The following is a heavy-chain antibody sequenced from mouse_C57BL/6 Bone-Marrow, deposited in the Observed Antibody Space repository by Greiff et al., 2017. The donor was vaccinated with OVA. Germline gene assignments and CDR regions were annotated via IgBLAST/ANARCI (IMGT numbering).Heavy chain of an antibody. CDR3: ARITTVVAHWYFDV. V-gene: IGHV5-17*01. J-gene: IGHJ1*03. Sequence: EVKLVESGGGLVKPGGSLKLSCAASGFTFSDYGMHWVRQAPEKGLEWVAYISSGSSTIYYADTVKGRFTISRDNAKNTLFLQMTSLRSEDTAMYYCARITTVVAHWYFDVWGTGTTVTVSS. D-gene: IGHD1-1*01. CDR1: GFTFSDYG. CDR2: ISSGSSTI.